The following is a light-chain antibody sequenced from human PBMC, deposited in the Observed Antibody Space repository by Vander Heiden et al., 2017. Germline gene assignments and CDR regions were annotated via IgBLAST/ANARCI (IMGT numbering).Light chain of an antibody. Sequence: QSALTQPASVSGSPGPSITISCTGTSSDVGAYNYVSWYQQHPGKAPKLISYDVTNRPSGVSNRFSGSKSGNTASLTTSGLQAEDEADYYCSSYTSSNTLVFGTGTKVTVL. CDR2: DVT. J-gene: IGLJ1*01. V-gene: IGLV2-14*03. CDR3: SSYTSSNTLV. CDR1: SSDVGAYNY.